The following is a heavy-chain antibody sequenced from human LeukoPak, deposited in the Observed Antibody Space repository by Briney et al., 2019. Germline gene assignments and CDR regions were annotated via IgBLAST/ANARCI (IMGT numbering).Heavy chain of an antibody. Sequence: GGSLRLSCAASGFTFSSYWMHWVRQAPGKGLVWASRINSDGSSTSYADSVKGRFTISRDNAKNTLYLQMNSLRAEDTAVYHCVRGGPFTGAISTPRASDYWGQGLLVTVSS. V-gene: IGHV3-74*01. CDR1: GFTFSSYW. CDR2: INSDGSST. J-gene: IGHJ4*02. CDR3: VRGGPFTGAISTPRASDY. D-gene: IGHD1-7*01.